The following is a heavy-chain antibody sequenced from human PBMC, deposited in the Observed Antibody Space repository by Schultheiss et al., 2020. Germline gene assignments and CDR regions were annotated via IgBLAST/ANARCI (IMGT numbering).Heavy chain of an antibody. D-gene: IGHD4-23*01. Sequence: SETLSLTCTVSGGSISSGGYYWSWIRQPPGKGLEWIGNIYYSGSTYYNPSLKTRVTISVDTSKNQFSLKLSSVTAADTAVYYCARGRIDRVGGPFDYWGQGTLVTVSS. V-gene: IGHV4-61*08. CDR2: IYYSGST. CDR3: ARGRIDRVGGPFDY. CDR1: GGSISSGGYY. J-gene: IGHJ4*02.